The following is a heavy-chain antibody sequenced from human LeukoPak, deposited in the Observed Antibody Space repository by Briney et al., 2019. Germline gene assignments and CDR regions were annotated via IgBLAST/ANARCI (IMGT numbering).Heavy chain of an antibody. CDR2: INHSGST. V-gene: IGHV4-34*01. Sequence: SETLSLTCAVYGGSFSGYYWSWIRQPPGKGLEWIGEINHSGSTNYNPSLKSRVTISVDTSKNQFSLKLSSVTAADTAVYYCARGQRQWPEDYWGQGTLVTVPS. CDR3: ARGQRQWPEDY. D-gene: IGHD6-19*01. CDR1: GGSFSGYY. J-gene: IGHJ4*02.